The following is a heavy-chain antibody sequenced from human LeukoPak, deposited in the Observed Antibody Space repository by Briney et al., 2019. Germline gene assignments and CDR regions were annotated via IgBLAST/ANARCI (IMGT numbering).Heavy chain of an antibody. CDR3: ARVPSWKGYMDV. CDR2: ISSSSSTI. Sequence: PGGSLRLSCAASGFTFSSYSMNWVRQAPGKGLEWVSYISSSSSTIYYADSVKGRFTISRDNAKNSLYLQMSSLRAEDTAVYYCARVPSWKGYMDVWGKGTTVTISS. CDR1: GFTFSSYS. D-gene: IGHD1-1*01. J-gene: IGHJ6*03. V-gene: IGHV3-48*01.